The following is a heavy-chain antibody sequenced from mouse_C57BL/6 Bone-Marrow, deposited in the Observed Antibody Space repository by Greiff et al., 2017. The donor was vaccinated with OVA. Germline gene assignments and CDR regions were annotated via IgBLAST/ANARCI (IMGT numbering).Heavy chain of an antibody. Sequence: QVHVKQSGAELVRPGTSVKMSCKASGYTFTNYWIGWAKQRPGHGLEWIGDIYPGGGYTNYNEKFKGKATLTADKSSSTAYMQFSSLTSEDSAIYYCARGVFFDYWGQGTTLTVSS. V-gene: IGHV1-63*01. J-gene: IGHJ2*01. CDR3: ARGVFFDY. CDR1: GYTFTNYW. CDR2: IYPGGGYT.